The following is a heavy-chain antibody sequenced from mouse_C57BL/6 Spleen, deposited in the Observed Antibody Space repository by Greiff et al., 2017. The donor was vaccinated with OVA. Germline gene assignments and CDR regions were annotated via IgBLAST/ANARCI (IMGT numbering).Heavy chain of an antibody. Sequence: EVKLMESGAELVKPGASVKLSCTASGFNIKDYYMHWVKQRTEQGLEWIGRIDPEDGETKYAPKFQGKATITADTSSNTAYLQLSSLTSEDTAVYYCARDYGSSLWFAYWGQGTLVTVSA. J-gene: IGHJ3*01. V-gene: IGHV14-2*01. D-gene: IGHD1-1*01. CDR1: GFNIKDYY. CDR3: ARDYGSSLWFAY. CDR2: IDPEDGET.